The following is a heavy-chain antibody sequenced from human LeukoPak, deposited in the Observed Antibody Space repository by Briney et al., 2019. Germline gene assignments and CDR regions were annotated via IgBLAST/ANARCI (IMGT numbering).Heavy chain of an antibody. CDR2: MYSSGST. D-gene: IGHD3-10*01. J-gene: IGHJ4*02. V-gene: IGHV4-39*07. Sequence: SESLSLTCTVSGGSISITSYYWGWIRQPPGKGLEWIGSMYSSGSTYYNPSLESRVTISVDTSKNQFSLKLSSVTAADTAVYYCARHTIYGSGNYPSTFDYWGQGTLVTVSS. CDR1: GGSISITSYY. CDR3: ARHTIYGSGNYPSTFDY.